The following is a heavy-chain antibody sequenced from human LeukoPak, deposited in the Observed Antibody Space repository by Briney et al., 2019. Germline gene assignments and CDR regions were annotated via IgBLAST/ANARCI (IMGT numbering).Heavy chain of an antibody. CDR3: ARDSYYYDSSGYYRFDY. CDR2: IHTSGST. V-gene: IGHV4-4*07. D-gene: IGHD3-22*01. CDR1: GGSIRSYY. Sequence: SETLSLTCTVSGGSIRSYYWSWIGQPAGKGLEWIGRIHTSGSTNYNPSLKSRVTMSVDTSKNQFSLKLRSVTAADTAVYYCARDSYYYDSSGYYRFDYWGQGTLVTVSS. J-gene: IGHJ4*02.